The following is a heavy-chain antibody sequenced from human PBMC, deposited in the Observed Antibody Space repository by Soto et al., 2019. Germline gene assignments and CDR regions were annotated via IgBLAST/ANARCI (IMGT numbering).Heavy chain of an antibody. Sequence: PSETLSLTFSVSGFAISRGYYWSWVRQPPGKGLEWIGSIYPSVSSYHNPSLATRLRLSIDTSKNQFTLNLTSVTAADTALYFCAREKVGTTFFDNWGQGIQVTVSS. V-gene: IGHV4-38-2*02. CDR3: AREKVGTTFFDN. J-gene: IGHJ4*02. D-gene: IGHD1-1*01. CDR2: IYPSVSS. CDR1: GFAISRGYY.